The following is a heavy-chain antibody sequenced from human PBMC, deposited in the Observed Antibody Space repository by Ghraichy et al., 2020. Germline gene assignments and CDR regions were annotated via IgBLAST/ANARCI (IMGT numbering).Heavy chain of an antibody. J-gene: IGHJ4*02. V-gene: IGHV3-23*01. D-gene: IGHD3-22*01. CDR3: ANSRPGSGIVVVYYFDY. Sequence: GGSLRLSCAASGFTFSSYAMSWVRQAPGKGLEWVSAISGSGGSTYYADSVKGRFTISRDNSKNTLYLQMNSLRAEDTAVYYCANSRPGSGIVVVYYFDYWGQGTLVTVSS. CDR2: ISGSGGST. CDR1: GFTFSSYA.